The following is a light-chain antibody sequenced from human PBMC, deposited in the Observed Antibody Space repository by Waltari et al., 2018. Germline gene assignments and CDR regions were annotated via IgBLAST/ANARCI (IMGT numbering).Light chain of an antibody. Sequence: EIVLIQSPTTLPLSPGETATLSCRASQSVSTYLAWYQQKPGQAPRLLIYDASNRATGIPTRFSGSGSGTDFTLTISSLEPEDFAVYFCQQRSNWPPNFGQGTRLEIK. CDR3: QQRSNWPPN. V-gene: IGKV3-11*01. J-gene: IGKJ5*01. CDR2: DAS. CDR1: QSVSTY.